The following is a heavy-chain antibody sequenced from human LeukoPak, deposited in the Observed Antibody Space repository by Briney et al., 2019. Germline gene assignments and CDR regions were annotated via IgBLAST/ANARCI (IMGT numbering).Heavy chain of an antibody. CDR2: IYPGDSDT. J-gene: IGHJ4*02. CDR3: ARQWGSGWYYFDY. CDR1: GXSFTSYW. Sequence: GESLQISCKGSGXSFTSYWIGWVRQMPGKGLECMGVIYPGDSDTRYSPSFQGQVTISADKSISTAYLQWSSLKASDTAMYYCARQWGSGWYYFDYWGQGTLVTVSS. V-gene: IGHV5-51*01. D-gene: IGHD6-19*01.